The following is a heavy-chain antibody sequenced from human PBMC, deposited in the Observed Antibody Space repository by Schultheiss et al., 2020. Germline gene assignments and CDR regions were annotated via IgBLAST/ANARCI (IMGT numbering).Heavy chain of an antibody. V-gene: IGHV4-61*01. CDR1: GYSISSGYY. CDR3: ARAGLGMYYYYGLDV. Sequence: SETLSLTCAVYGYSISSGYYWGWIRQPPGKGLEWIGYIYYSGSTNYNPSLKSRVTTSIDASKSQFSLRLSSVTAADTAVYFCARAGLGMYYYYGLDVWGQGTTVTVS. D-gene: IGHD3-10*01. J-gene: IGHJ6*02. CDR2: IYYSGST.